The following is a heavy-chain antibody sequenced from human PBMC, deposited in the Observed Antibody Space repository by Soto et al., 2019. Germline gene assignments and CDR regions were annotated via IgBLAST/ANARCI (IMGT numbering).Heavy chain of an antibody. CDR2: ISAYNGNT. CDR1: GYTFTSYG. CDR3: ARDWSSGWRASYFDY. Sequence: ASVKVSCKASGYTFTSYGISWVRQAPGQGLEWMGWISAYNGNTNYAQKLQGRVTMTTDTSTSTAYMELRSLRSDDTAVYYCARDWSSGWRASYFDYWGQGTLVTVSS. D-gene: IGHD6-19*01. V-gene: IGHV1-18*01. J-gene: IGHJ4*02.